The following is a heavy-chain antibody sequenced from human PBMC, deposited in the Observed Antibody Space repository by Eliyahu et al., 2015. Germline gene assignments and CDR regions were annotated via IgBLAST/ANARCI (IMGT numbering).Heavy chain of an antibody. Sequence: PGKGLEWIGSIYYSGSTYYNPSLKSRVTISVDTSKNQFSLKLSSVTAADTAVYYCAREGGFMTTVTRAAFDIWGQGTMVTVSS. J-gene: IGHJ3*02. CDR2: IYYSGST. V-gene: IGHV4-39*02. D-gene: IGHD4-17*01. CDR3: AREGGFMTTVTRAAFDI.